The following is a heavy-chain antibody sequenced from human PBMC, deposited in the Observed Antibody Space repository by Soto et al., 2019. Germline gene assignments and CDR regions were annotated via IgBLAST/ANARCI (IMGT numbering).Heavy chain of an antibody. CDR3: ARRKERSGPHYFDY. CDR2: MSPHNGNT. V-gene: IGHV1-8*01. D-gene: IGHD6-25*01. J-gene: IGHJ4*02. Sequence: ASVKVSCKASGYTFTTYDIHWVRRAPGQGLEWMGWMSPHNGNTGFAQKFRDRVTIARNTSISTAYMELSGLRSEDTAVYYCARRKERSGPHYFDYWGQGTLVTVPQ. CDR1: GYTFTTYD.